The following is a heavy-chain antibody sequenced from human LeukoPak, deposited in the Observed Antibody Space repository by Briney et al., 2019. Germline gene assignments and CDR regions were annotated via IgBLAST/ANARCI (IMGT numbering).Heavy chain of an antibody. V-gene: IGHV3-20*04. CDR2: LNWNGGNT. CDR3: ARDTAVGGFYQNTFEL. CDR1: GYIFGDYG. D-gene: IGHD2-2*01. J-gene: IGHJ3*01. Sequence: PGGSLRLSCAGSGYIFGDYGMIWVRQAPGKGLEWVSGLNWNGGNTEYADSVRSRFTISRDNAKKSLFLQMDSLRVEDTALYYCARDTAVGGFYQNTFELWGQGTMVTVSS.